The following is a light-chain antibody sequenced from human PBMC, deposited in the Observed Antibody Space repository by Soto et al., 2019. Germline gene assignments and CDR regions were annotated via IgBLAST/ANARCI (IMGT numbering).Light chain of an antibody. Sequence: QSVLTQPPSVSAAPGQKVTISCSGSSSNIGNNYVSWYQQLPGTAPKLLIFENNKRPSGIPDRFSASKSGTSATLAITGLQTGDAADYYCGTWDNSLSLPYVFGTGTKLNVL. CDR1: SSNIGNNY. V-gene: IGLV1-51*02. CDR2: ENN. J-gene: IGLJ1*01. CDR3: GTWDNSLSLPYV.